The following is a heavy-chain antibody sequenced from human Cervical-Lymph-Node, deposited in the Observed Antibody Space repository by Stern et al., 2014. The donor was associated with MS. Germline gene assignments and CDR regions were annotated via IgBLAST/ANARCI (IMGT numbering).Heavy chain of an antibody. CDR3: ARDYEDTSMLFDH. V-gene: IGHV3-30*03. D-gene: IGHD2-8*01. CDR1: GFTFSSYG. J-gene: IGHJ4*02. CDR2: ISYDGKHK. Sequence: VQLVESGGAVVQPGRSLRLSCAASGFTFSSYGMHWVRQAPGKGLEWVTVISYDGKHKYYAASVKGRFTISRDNSKNTLHLQMNSVTPDDTAIYYCARDYEDTSMLFDHWGQGTLVTVSS.